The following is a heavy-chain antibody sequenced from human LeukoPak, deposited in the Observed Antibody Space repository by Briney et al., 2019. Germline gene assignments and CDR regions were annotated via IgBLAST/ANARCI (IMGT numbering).Heavy chain of an antibody. D-gene: IGHD1-26*01. CDR3: ARETSTTYDRAIDI. J-gene: IGHJ3*02. V-gene: IGHV4-4*07. Sequence: SETLSLICTVSGGDSINSYFWTWVRQTAGKGLEWIGRLYTSGITNYSPSLKSRVTMSIDTSKNQITLNLTSVIAADTAMYYCARETSTTYDRAIDIWGQGTMVTVSS. CDR2: LYTSGIT. CDR1: GGDSINSYF.